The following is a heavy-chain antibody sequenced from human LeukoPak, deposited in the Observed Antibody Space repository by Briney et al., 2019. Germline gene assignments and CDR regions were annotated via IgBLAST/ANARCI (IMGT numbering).Heavy chain of an antibody. CDR1: GYSISSGYY. J-gene: IGHJ3*02. CDR3: ARAYDSSGYYPSDAFDI. D-gene: IGHD3-22*01. V-gene: IGHV4-38-2*02. Sequence: PSETLSLTCTVSGYSISSGYYWGWIRQPPGKGLEWIGSIYHSGSTYYNPSLKSRVTISVDTSKNQFSLKLSSVTAADTAVYYCARAYDSSGYYPSDAFDIWGQGTMVTVSS. CDR2: IYHSGST.